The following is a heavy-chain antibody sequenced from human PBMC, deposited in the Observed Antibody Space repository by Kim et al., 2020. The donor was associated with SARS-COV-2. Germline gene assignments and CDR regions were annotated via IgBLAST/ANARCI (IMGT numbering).Heavy chain of an antibody. J-gene: IGHJ5*02. CDR3: ARDKNYYGSGSWFDP. CDR2: IYYSGST. D-gene: IGHD3-10*01. CDR1: GGSISSYY. V-gene: IGHV4-59*01. Sequence: SETLSLTCTVSGGSISSYYWSWIRQPPGKGLEWIGYIYYSGSTNYNPSLKSRVTISVDTSKNQFSLKLSSVTAADTAVYYCARDKNYYGSGSWFDPWGQGTLVTVSS.